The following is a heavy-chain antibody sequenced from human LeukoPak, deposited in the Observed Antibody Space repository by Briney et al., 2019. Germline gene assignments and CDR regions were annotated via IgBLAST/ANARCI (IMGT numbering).Heavy chain of an antibody. Sequence: GGSLRLSCAASGFTFSSYAMSWVRQAPGKGLEWVSAISGSGGSTYYADSVKGRFTISRDSAKNSLYLQMSSLRAEDTAVYYCASGTYYYDAPSSYWGQGTLVTVSS. D-gene: IGHD3-22*01. J-gene: IGHJ4*02. CDR3: ASGTYYYDAPSSY. CDR1: GFTFSSYA. CDR2: ISGSGGST. V-gene: IGHV3-23*01.